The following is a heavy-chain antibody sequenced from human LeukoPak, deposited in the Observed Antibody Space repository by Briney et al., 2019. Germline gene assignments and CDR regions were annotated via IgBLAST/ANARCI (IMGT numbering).Heavy chain of an antibody. D-gene: IGHD1-14*01. J-gene: IGHJ4*02. V-gene: IGHV3-53*01. CDR2: IYSGGAI. CDR1: GFTFSDYA. CDR3: ARRPGN. Sequence: PGGSLRLSCAASGFTFSDYAMNWVRQAPGKGLEWVSLIYSGGAIRYADSVKGRFTISRDSSKNTLFLQMNDLTVEDTARYYCARRPGNWGQGILVTVSS.